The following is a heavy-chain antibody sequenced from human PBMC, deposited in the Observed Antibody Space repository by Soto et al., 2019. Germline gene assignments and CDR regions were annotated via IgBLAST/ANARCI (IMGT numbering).Heavy chain of an antibody. Sequence: QVQLVQSGAEVKKPGASVKVSCKASGYTFTDYGISWVRQAPGQGLEWMGWISMYNGNTNYAQNVQGRVTMTIDTSTSTAYMELRSLRSDDTAVYFCARMSGAGYYYGSASYYNGDYWGQGTLVTVSS. CDR3: ARMSGAGYYYGSASYYNGDY. V-gene: IGHV1-18*01. D-gene: IGHD3-10*01. CDR2: ISMYNGNT. CDR1: GYTFTDYG. J-gene: IGHJ4*02.